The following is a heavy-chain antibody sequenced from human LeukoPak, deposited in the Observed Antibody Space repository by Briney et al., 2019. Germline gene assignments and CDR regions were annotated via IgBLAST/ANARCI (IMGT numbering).Heavy chain of an antibody. Sequence: GGSLRLSCAASGFTFSSYWMSWVRQAPGKGLEWVANIKQDGSEKYYVDSVKGRFTISRDNAKNSLYLQMNSLRAEDTAVYCCARYGSGKEDDAFDIWGQGTMVTVSS. CDR1: GFTFSSYW. D-gene: IGHD6-19*01. V-gene: IGHV3-7*01. CDR2: IKQDGSEK. J-gene: IGHJ3*02. CDR3: ARYGSGKEDDAFDI.